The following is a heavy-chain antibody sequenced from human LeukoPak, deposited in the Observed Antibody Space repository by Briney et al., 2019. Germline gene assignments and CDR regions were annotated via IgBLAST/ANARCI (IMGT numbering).Heavy chain of an antibody. CDR3: VKSWAPEGAGYDYVWGSSSGYFDY. CDR2: ISSNGGST. CDR1: GFTFSSYA. Sequence: GGSLRLSCSASGFTFSSYAMHWVRQAPGKGLEYVSAISSNGGSTYYADSVKGRFTISRDNSKNTLYLQMSSLRAEDTAVYYCVKSWAPEGAGYDYVWGSSSGYFDYWGQGTLVTVSS. V-gene: IGHV3-64D*06. D-gene: IGHD3-16*01. J-gene: IGHJ4*02.